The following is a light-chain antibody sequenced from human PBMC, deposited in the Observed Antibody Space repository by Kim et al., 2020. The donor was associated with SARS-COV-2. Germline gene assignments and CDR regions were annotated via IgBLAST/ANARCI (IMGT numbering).Light chain of an antibody. V-gene: IGLV2-11*01. J-gene: IGLJ1*01. CDR2: DVS. CDR3: CSYAGSYTNYV. Sequence: QSFTIACTETSSDVGGYNYVSWYQQHPGKAPKLMIYDVSKRPSGVPDRFSGSKSGNTASLTISGLQAEDEADYYCCSYAGSYTNYVFGTGTKVTVL. CDR1: SSDVGGYNY.